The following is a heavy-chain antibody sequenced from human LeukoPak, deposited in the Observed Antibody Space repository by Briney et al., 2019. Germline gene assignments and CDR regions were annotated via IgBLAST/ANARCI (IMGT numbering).Heavy chain of an antibody. CDR2: ISSSGSTI. V-gene: IGHV3-48*03. J-gene: IGHJ3*02. D-gene: IGHD3-10*01. Sequence: GGSLRLSCAASGFTFSSYEMNWVRQAPGKGLEWVSYISSSGSTIYYADSVKGRFTISRDNSKNTLYLQMNSLRAEDTAVYYCAKDQENYYGSGSYYNGDAFDIWGQGTMVTVSS. CDR1: GFTFSSYE. CDR3: AKDQENYYGSGSYYNGDAFDI.